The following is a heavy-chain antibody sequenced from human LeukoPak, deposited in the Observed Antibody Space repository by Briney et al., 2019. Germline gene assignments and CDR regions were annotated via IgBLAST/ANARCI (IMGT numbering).Heavy chain of an antibody. CDR1: GYIFTDYH. D-gene: IGHD5-12*01. CDR3: ARDQRGYNDY. V-gene: IGHV1-2*02. CDR2: INPNSGGT. Sequence: ASVKVSCKTSGYIFTDYHIHWVRQAPGQGLEWMGWINPNSGGTNYAQKFQGRVTMTRDTSISTAYMELSRLRSDDTAVYYCARDQRGYNDYWGQGTLVTVSS. J-gene: IGHJ4*02.